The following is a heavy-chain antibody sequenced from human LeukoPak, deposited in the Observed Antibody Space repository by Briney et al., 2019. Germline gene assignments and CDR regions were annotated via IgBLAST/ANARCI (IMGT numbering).Heavy chain of an antibody. V-gene: IGHV3-66*01. J-gene: IGHJ5*01. CDR3: ARAVVRGVIIGETRWFDS. CDR2: IYSGGST. D-gene: IGHD3-10*01. CDR1: GFTFSDHY. Sequence: GGSLRLSCAASGFTFSDHYMSWVRQAPGKGLEWVSVIYSGGSTYYADSVKGRFTISRDNSKNTLYLQMNSLRAEDTAVYYCARAVVRGVIIGETRWFDSWGQGTLVTVSS.